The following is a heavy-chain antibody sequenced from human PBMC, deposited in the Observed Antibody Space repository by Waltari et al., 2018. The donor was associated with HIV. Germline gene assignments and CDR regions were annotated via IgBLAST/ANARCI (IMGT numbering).Heavy chain of an antibody. CDR2: RKQDGSGK. CDR1: GFTFGSYW. J-gene: IGHJ4*02. D-gene: IGHD3-10*01. CDR3: ARGGSIWFGELVG. V-gene: IGHV3-7*01. Sequence: EVQLVESGGGLVQPGGSLRLSCAASGFTFGSYWMSWVRQAPGKGLEGVDNRKQDGSGKYYVGSVKGRFTISRDNAKNSLYLQMNSLRAEDTAVYYCARGGSIWFGELVGWGQGTLVTVSS.